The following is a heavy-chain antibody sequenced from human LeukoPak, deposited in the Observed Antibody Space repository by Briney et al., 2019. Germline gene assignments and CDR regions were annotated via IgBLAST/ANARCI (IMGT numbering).Heavy chain of an antibody. V-gene: IGHV3-72*01. CDR3: ASGRYSYGSTYYFDY. J-gene: IGHJ4*02. CDR2: TRNKANSYTT. CDR1: GFTFSDQY. Sequence: GGSLRLSCAASGFTFSDQYMDWVRQAPGKGLEWVGRTRNKANSYTTEYAASVKGRFTISRDDSKNSLYLQMNSLKTEDTAVYYCASGRYSYGSTYYFDYWGQGTLVTVSS. D-gene: IGHD5-18*01.